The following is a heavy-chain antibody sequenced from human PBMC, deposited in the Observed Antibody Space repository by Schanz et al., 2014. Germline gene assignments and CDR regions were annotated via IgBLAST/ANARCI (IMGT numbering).Heavy chain of an antibody. Sequence: QVQLVQSGAEVKKPGASLKVSCKASGYTYTTYAITWVRQAPGLGLEWMGRISPNSGDTHSAQKFQGRVTMTWDRSISTANMELSRLRSDDTAVYYCARENKDYDSILNKFFHYGLDLWGQGTTVTVSS. CDR2: ISPNSGDT. D-gene: IGHD3-3*02. J-gene: IGHJ6*02. V-gene: IGHV1-2*06. CDR3: ARENKDYDSILNKFFHYGLDL. CDR1: GYTYTTYA.